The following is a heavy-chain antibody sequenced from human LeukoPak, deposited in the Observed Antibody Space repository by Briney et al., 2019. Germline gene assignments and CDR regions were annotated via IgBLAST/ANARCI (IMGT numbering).Heavy chain of an antibody. Sequence: PGGSLRLSCAASGFIFSSFWMHWVRQVPGKGLVWVSHINSDGRTTDYADSVRGRFTISRDNAKNTLYLQMNRLVVEDTAVYYCGRGMRDYYGLDYWGQGFLVTVSS. J-gene: IGHJ4*02. CDR2: INSDGRTT. CDR3: GRGMRDYYGLDY. V-gene: IGHV3-74*01. CDR1: GFIFSSFW. D-gene: IGHD3-10*01.